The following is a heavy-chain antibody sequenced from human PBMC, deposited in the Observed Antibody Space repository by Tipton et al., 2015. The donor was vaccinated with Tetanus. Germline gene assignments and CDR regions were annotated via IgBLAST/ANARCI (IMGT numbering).Heavy chain of an antibody. J-gene: IGHJ4*02. V-gene: IGHV3-33*08. Sequence: SLRLSCAASGFTFSSYWMNWVRQAPGKGLEWVAFMWCNEGGVDYADSVKGRFTISRDNSKNILYLQMNSLRAEDSATYYCARVLQLERKFGFWWQGSLVTVTS. CDR1: GFTFSSYW. CDR2: MWCNEGGV. CDR3: ARVLQLERKFGF. D-gene: IGHD1-1*01.